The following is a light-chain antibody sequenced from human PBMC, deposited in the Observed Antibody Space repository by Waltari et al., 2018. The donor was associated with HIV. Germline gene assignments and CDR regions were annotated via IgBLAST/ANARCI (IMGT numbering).Light chain of an antibody. CDR2: DVT. V-gene: IGLV2-11*01. J-gene: IGLJ3*02. CDR1: SIDVRGYSY. CDR3: CSDAGTYTWV. Sequence: SALTQPRSLSGSPAQSVAISCPGTSIDVRGYSYVSWYQLHPGKAPKLMIYDVTKRPSGVPARFSGSKSGNTASLTISGLQAEDEAEYYCCSDAGTYTWVFGGGTKLTVL.